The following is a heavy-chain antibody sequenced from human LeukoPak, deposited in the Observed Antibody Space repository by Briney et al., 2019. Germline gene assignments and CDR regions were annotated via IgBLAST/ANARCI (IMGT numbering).Heavy chain of an antibody. CDR2: ISPNSGGT. J-gene: IGHJ5*02. D-gene: IGHD6-25*01. CDR1: GYTFTGYY. CDR3: ARVGGSSGWANWFDP. V-gene: IGHV1-2*02. Sequence: ASVKVSWKASGYTFTGYYMHWVRQAPGQGLEWMGWISPNSGGTNYAQKFQGRVTMTRDTSISTAYMELSRLRSDDTAVYYCARVGGSSGWANWFDPWGQGTLVTVSS.